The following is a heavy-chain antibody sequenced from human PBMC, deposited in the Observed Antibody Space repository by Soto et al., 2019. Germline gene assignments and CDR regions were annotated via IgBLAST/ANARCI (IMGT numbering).Heavy chain of an antibody. J-gene: IGHJ4*02. V-gene: IGHV1-18*01. CDR2: ISAYNGNT. Sequence: QVQLVQSGAEVKKPGASVKVSCKASGYTFTSYGISWVRQAPGQGLEWMGWISAYNGNTKDAQKLQGRVTRTTDTSSSTAYMELRRLRSEDTAVYFWARTAPPGDYWGQGTLVPAS. CDR3: ARTAPPGDY. CDR1: GYTFTSYG.